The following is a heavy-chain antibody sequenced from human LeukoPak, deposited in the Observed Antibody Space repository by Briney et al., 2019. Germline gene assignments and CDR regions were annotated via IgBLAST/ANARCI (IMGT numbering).Heavy chain of an antibody. CDR3: ARENDGGYSFDY. Sequence: PGGPLKLSCAASGFTFSSYGMHWVRKAPGKGLVWVSRINSDGSSTSYADSVKGRFTISRDNAKNTLHLQMNSLRAEDTAVFYCARENDGGYSFDYWGQGTLVTVSS. CDR2: INSDGSST. V-gene: IGHV3-74*01. J-gene: IGHJ4*02. D-gene: IGHD4-23*01. CDR1: GFTFSSYG.